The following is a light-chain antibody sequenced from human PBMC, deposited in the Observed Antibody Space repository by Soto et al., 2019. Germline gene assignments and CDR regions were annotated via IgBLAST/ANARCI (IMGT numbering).Light chain of an antibody. V-gene: IGLV1-44*01. CDR3: AAWDDSLNGVV. CDR1: SSNIGSYA. Sequence: QAVVTQPPSVSGTPGQRVTISCSGSSSNIGSYAVNWYQQLPGTAPKVLIYANNQRPAGVPDRFSGSKSGTSASLVISGLQSEDEGDYYCAAWDDSLNGVVFGGGTKVTVL. CDR2: ANN. J-gene: IGLJ2*01.